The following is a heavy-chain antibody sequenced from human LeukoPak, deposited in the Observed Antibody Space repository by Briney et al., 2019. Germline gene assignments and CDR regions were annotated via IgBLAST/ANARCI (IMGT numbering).Heavy chain of an antibody. CDR1: GDSISTTNYY. CDR2: INHSGST. V-gene: IGHV4-39*07. J-gene: IGHJ4*02. D-gene: IGHD6-19*01. CDR3: ARGDSSGWYDY. Sequence: SETLSLTCAVSGDSISTTNYYWGWIRQPPGKGLEWIGEINHSGSTNYNPSLKSRVTISVDTSKNQFSLKLSSVTAADTAVYYCARGDSSGWYDYWGQGTLVTVSS.